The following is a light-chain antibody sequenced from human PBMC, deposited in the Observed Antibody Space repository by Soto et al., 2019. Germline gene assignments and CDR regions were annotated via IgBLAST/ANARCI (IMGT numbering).Light chain of an antibody. CDR3: SSYAGSNNVV. J-gene: IGLJ2*01. CDR2: EVS. V-gene: IGLV2-8*01. Sequence: QSALTQPPSASGSPGQSVTLSCTGTSSDVGGYNYVSWYQQHPGKAPKLMIYEVSKRPSGVPDRFSGSKSGNTASLTVSGLQAEDEADYYCSSYAGSNNVVFGGGTKRTVL. CDR1: SSDVGGYNY.